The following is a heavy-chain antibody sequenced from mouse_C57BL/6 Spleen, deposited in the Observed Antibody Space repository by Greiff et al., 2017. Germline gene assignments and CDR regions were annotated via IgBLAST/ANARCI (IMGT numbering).Heavy chain of an antibody. CDR2: IDPANGNT. CDR3: AREGYDGSSYPFAY. J-gene: IGHJ3*01. V-gene: IGHV14-3*01. D-gene: IGHD1-1*01. Sequence: VQLQQSVAELVRPGASVKLSCTASGFNINNTYMHWVKQRPEQGLEWIGRIDPANGNTKYAPKFQGKATITADTSSNTAYLQLSSLTSEDTAIYCCAREGYDGSSYPFAYWGQGTLVTVSA. CDR1: GFNINNTY.